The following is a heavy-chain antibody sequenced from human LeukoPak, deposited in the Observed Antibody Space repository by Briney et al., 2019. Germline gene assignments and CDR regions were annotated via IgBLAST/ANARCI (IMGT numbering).Heavy chain of an antibody. D-gene: IGHD3-10*01. CDR2: ISAYNGNT. CDR3: ARDREKYYYGSGTDP. CDR1: GYTFTSYG. J-gene: IGHJ5*02. Sequence: GASVKVSCKASGYTFTSYGISWVRQAPGQGLEWMGWISAYNGNTNYAQKLQGRVTMTTDTSTSTAYMELRSLRSDDTAVYYCARDREKYYYGSGTDPWGQGTLVTVSS. V-gene: IGHV1-18*01.